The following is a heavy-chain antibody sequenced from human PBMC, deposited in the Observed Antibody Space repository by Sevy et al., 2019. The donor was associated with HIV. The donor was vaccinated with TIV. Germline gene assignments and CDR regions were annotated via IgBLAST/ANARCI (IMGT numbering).Heavy chain of an antibody. Sequence: GGSLRLSCAASGFTFSSFGMHWVRQAPGKGLEWVAFIRYDGSNKYYADSLKGRFTISRDNSKNTLYLQMNSLRGEDTAVYYCAKTAGEQWLPPLATDVWGQGTTVTVSS. CDR2: IRYDGSNK. CDR3: AKTAGEQWLPPLATDV. CDR1: GFTFSSFG. J-gene: IGHJ6*02. D-gene: IGHD6-19*01. V-gene: IGHV3-30*02.